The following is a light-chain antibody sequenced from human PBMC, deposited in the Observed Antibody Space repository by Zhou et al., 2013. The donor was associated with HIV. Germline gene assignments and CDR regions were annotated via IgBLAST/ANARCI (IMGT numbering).Light chain of an antibody. CDR2: AAS. Sequence: EIVLTQSPGTLSLSPGERATLSCRASQSVSSSYLAWYQQKPGQPPRLLMYAASSRATGIPDRFSGSGSGTDFTLTIGRLEPEDFAVYYCQQYGSLPITFGQGHDW. CDR1: QSVSSSY. CDR3: QQYGSLPIT. J-gene: IGKJ5*01. V-gene: IGKV3-20*01.